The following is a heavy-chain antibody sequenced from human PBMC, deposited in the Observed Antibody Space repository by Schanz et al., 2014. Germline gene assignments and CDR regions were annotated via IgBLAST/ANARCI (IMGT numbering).Heavy chain of an antibody. D-gene: IGHD3-3*01. CDR1: FSNFPRTH. CDR2: INPNSGDR. J-gene: IGHJ5*02. Sequence: QVQLVQSGAEVKKPGASVKVSCQASFSNFPRTHMHFLRPSPCPWLEWMGWINPNSGDRNYAQKFQGRVTMTRDTSISTAYMELSRLRSDDTAVYYCARDDRFVEWSLLGSWGQGTLVTVSS. CDR3: ARDDRFVEWSLLGS. V-gene: IGHV1-2*02.